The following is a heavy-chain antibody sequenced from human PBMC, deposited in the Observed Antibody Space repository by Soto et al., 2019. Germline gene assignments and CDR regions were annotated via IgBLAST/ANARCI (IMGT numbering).Heavy chain of an antibody. CDR1: GFTFSDHY. V-gene: IGHV3-72*01. D-gene: IGHD5-12*01. CDR2: TRNKANSYTT. Sequence: EVQLVESGGGLVQPGGSLRLSCAASGFTFSDHYMDWVRQAPGKGLEWVGRTRNKANSYTTEYAASVKGRFTISRDDSKNSLYLQMNSLKTEDTAVYYCARWYGYIDAFDIWGQGTMVTVSS. CDR3: ARWYGYIDAFDI. J-gene: IGHJ3*02.